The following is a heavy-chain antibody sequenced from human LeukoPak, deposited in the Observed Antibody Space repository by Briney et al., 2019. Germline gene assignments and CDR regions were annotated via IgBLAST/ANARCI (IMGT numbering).Heavy chain of an antibody. CDR3: AIEKIGSGYDQDLDY. CDR2: INPADGSS. D-gene: IGHD5-12*01. CDR1: GYTFTDYY. J-gene: IGHJ4*02. Sequence: ASVKDSCMASGYTFTDYYIHWVRQAPGKGLAWMGWINPADGSSKIVQKFQVRVIMNSDTSISTAYMELSSLRSDDTAVYYCAIEKIGSGYDQDLDYWGQGTMVTVSS. V-gene: IGHV1-2*02.